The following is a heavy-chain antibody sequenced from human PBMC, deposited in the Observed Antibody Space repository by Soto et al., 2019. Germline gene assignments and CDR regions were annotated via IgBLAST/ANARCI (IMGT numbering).Heavy chain of an antibody. J-gene: IGHJ5*02. CDR2: IGAYNEDT. CDR1: GYTFSTYG. D-gene: IGHD1-1*01. Sequence: QVQLVQSGPEVKKPGASVKVSCKASGYTFSTYGFSWVRQAPGQGLEWMGWIGAYNEDTNYAQNFQGRITMTTDTSTTTSYMELRSLRYEDTAVYFCARDWKGAEGFDPWGQGTLVTVSS. V-gene: IGHV1-18*01. CDR3: ARDWKGAEGFDP.